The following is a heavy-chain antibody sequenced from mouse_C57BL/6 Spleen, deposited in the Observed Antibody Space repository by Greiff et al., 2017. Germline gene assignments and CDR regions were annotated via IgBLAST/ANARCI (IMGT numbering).Heavy chain of an antibody. CDR1: GYTFTSYW. Sequence: QVPLQQSGAELVLPGASVKLSCKASGYTFTSYWMHWVKQRPGQGLEWIGEIDPSDSYTNYNQKFPGKSTLTVDKSSSTAYMQRISLTSEDSAVYYSARVYYDYVFDYWGQGTTLTVSS. D-gene: IGHD2-4*01. CDR2: IDPSDSYT. V-gene: IGHV1-69*01. J-gene: IGHJ2*01. CDR3: ARVYYDYVFDY.